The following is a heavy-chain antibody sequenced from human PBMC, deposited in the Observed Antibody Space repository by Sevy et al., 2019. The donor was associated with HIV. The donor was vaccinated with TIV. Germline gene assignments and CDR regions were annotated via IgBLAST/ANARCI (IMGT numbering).Heavy chain of an antibody. CDR3: ARWGPQFMVRGVTILGERGMRYYGMDV. CDR1: GGSISSYY. Sequence: SETLSLTCTVSGGSISSYYWSWIRQPAGKGLEWIGRIYTSGSTNYNPSLKSRVTMSVDTSNNRFSLRLSSVTAAAPAVISWARWGPQFMVRGVTILGERGMRYYGMDVWGQGTTATVSS. V-gene: IGHV4-4*07. D-gene: IGHD3-10*01. J-gene: IGHJ6*02. CDR2: IYTSGST.